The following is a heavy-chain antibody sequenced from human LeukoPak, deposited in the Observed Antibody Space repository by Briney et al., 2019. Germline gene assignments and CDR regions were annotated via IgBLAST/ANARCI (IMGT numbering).Heavy chain of an antibody. CDR1: GFTFSSYA. D-gene: IGHD3-10*01. V-gene: IGHV3-23*01. CDR3: AIAPFSGGDY. J-gene: IGHJ4*02. CDR2: ISGSGGST. Sequence: PGGSLRLSCATSGFTFSSYAMSWVRQAPGKGLEWVPAISGSGGSTYYADSVKGRFTISRDNSKNTLYLQMNSLRAEDTAVYYCAIAPFSGGDYWGQGTLVTVSS.